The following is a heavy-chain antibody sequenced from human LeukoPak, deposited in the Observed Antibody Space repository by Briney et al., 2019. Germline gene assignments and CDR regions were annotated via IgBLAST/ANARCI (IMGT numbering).Heavy chain of an antibody. CDR2: IYHSGST. D-gene: IGHD3-22*01. J-gene: IGHJ4*02. CDR3: ARKGYSSPYYFDY. Sequence: SGTLSLTCAVSGGSISSSNWWSWVRQPPGKGLEWIGEIYHSGSTNYNPSLKSRVTISVGKSKNQFSLKMSSVTAADTAVYYCARKGYSSPYYFDYWGQGTLVTVSS. CDR1: GGSISSSNW. V-gene: IGHV4-4*02.